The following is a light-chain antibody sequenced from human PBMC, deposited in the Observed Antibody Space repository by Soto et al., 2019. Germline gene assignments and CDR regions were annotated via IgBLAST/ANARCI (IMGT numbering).Light chain of an antibody. J-gene: IGLJ2*01. Sequence: QSALTQPASVSGSPGQSITISCTGTSSDVGGYNYVSWYQQHPGKAPQLMIYDVSNRPSGVSNRFSDSNSGNTASLTISGLQSEDEANYYFSSYTSRSTVVFGGGTKVTVL. CDR2: DVS. V-gene: IGLV2-14*01. CDR3: SSYTSRSTVV. CDR1: SSDVGGYNY.